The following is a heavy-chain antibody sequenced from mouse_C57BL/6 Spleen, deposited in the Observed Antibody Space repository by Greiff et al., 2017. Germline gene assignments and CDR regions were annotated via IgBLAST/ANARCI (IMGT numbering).Heavy chain of an antibody. Sequence: VQLQQSGAELARPGASVKMSCKASGYTFTSYTMHWVKQRPGQGLEWIGYINPSSGYTKYNQKFKDKATLTADKSSSTAYMQLSSLTSEDSEVYYCARGGYYAMDYWGQGTSVTVSS. V-gene: IGHV1-4*01. CDR3: ARGGYYAMDY. CDR1: GYTFTSYT. CDR2: INPSSGYT. J-gene: IGHJ4*01.